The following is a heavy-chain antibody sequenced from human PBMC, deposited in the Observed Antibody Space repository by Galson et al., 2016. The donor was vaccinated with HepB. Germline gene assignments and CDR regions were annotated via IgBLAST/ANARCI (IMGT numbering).Heavy chain of an antibody. J-gene: IGHJ4*02. CDR3: ARDYRHCGADPM. CDR2: IETAGDT. D-gene: IGHD2-21*02. V-gene: IGHV3-13*01. Sequence: SLRLSCAASGFIFSTHDMHWVRQVTGKGLEWVSGIETAGDTYYADSVKGRFTISRDNAKNSLYLQMNSLTADDTAVYYCARDYRHCGADPMGAQGTLVTVSS. CDR1: GFIFSTHD.